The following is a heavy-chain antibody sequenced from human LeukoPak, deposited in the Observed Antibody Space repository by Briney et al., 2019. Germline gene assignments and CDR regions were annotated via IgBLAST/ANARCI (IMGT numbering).Heavy chain of an antibody. V-gene: IGHV1-2*02. J-gene: IGHJ4*02. CDR2: INPNSGGT. CDR3: ARDGLEITGTTGFDY. D-gene: IGHD1-7*01. CDR1: GYTFTGYY. Sequence: ASVKVSCKASGYTFTGYYMHWVRQAPGQGLEWMGWINPNSGGTNYAQKFQRRVTMTRDTSISTAYMELSRLRSDDTAVYYCARDGLEITGTTGFDYWGQGTLVTVSS.